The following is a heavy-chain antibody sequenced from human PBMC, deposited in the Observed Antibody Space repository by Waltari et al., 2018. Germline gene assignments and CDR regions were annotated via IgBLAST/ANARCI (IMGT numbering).Heavy chain of an antibody. CDR3: AKCRYDGSSTSCLYRGGCYYYMDV. J-gene: IGHJ6*03. D-gene: IGHD2-2*01. CDR2: ISGSGGST. V-gene: IGHV3-23*01. Sequence: EVQLLESGGGLVQPGGSLRLSCAASGFTFSSYAMSWVRQAPGKGLEWVSAISGSGGSTYYADSVKGRFTISRDNSKNTLYLQMNSLRAEDTAVYYCAKCRYDGSSTSCLYRGGCYYYMDVWGKGTTVTISS. CDR1: GFTFSSYA.